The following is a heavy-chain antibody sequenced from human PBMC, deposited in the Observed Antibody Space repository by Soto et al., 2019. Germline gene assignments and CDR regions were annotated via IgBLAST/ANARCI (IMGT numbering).Heavy chain of an antibody. J-gene: IGHJ6*02. D-gene: IGHD1-7*01. Sequence: GGSLRLSCAASGFTFSSYAMHWVRQAPGKGLEWVAVISYDGSNKYYADSVKGRFTISRDNSKNTLYLQMNSLRAEDTAVYYCARPGGGTINYYYYGMDVWGQGTTVTVSS. CDR1: GFTFSSYA. V-gene: IGHV3-30-3*01. CDR3: ARPGGGTINYYYYGMDV. CDR2: ISYDGSNK.